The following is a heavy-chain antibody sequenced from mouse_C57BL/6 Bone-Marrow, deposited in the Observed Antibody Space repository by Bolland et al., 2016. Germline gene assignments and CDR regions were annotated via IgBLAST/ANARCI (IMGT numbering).Heavy chain of an antibody. CDR2: INPNNGGT. V-gene: IGHV1-26*01. Sequence: LEWIGDINPNNGGTSYNQKFKGKATLTVDTSSSTAYMELRSLTSEDSAVYYCAVDYWGQGTT. J-gene: IGHJ2*01. CDR3: AVDY.